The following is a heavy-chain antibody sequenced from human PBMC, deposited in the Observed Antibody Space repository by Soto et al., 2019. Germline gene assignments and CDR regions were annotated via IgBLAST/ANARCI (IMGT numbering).Heavy chain of an antibody. D-gene: IGHD6-13*01. J-gene: IGHJ6*02. V-gene: IGHV3-11*01. CDR2: ISSSGSTI. CDR3: AKEQQLVRGYYYYYGMDV. Sequence: QVQLVESGGGLVKPGGSLRLSCAASGFTFSDYYMSWIRQAPGKGLEWVSYISSSGSTIYYADSVKGRFTISRDNAKNSLDLQRNSLRAEDTAVYYCAKEQQLVRGYYYYYGMDVWGQGTTVTVSS. CDR1: GFTFSDYY.